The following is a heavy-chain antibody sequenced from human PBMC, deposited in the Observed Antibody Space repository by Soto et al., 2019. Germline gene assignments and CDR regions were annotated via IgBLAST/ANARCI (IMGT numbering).Heavy chain of an antibody. Sequence: QVQLVQSGAEVKKPGASVKVSCKASGYTFTSYYMHWVRQAPGQGLAWMGIINPSGGSTSYAQKFQGRVTMTRDTCTSTVYMELSSLRSEDTAVYYCARDLAYCGGDCSSRSYGMDVWGQGTTVTVSS. CDR3: ARDLAYCGGDCSSRSYGMDV. CDR1: GYTFTSYY. J-gene: IGHJ6*02. D-gene: IGHD2-21*02. V-gene: IGHV1-46*01. CDR2: INPSGGST.